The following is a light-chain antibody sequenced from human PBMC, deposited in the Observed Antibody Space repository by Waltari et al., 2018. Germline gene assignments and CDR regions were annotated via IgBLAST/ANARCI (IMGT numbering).Light chain of an antibody. CDR3: SSYTSSNTFV. V-gene: IGLV2-14*01. Sequence: QSALTQPASVSGSPGQSITISCTGTSSDGGGYEYVSWFQQHPGKAPKVMIYGVSNRPSGVSDRFSASKSGVTASLTISGLQAEDEADYYCSSYTSSNTFVFGTGTKVTVL. J-gene: IGLJ1*01. CDR2: GVS. CDR1: SSDGGGYEY.